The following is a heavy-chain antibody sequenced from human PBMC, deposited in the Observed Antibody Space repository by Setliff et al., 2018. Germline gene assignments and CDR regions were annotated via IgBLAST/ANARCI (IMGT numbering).Heavy chain of an antibody. Sequence: GASVKVSCKASGFTLTSYPIHWVRQAHGQRLEWMGWINPDNGNRKYSQRFQGRVTITRDTSASTVFLELSTLRSEDTAVYYCTRDFLGATASFDIWGQGTMVAVSS. D-gene: IGHD3-3*01. J-gene: IGHJ3*02. CDR2: INPDNGNR. V-gene: IGHV1-3*01. CDR3: TRDFLGATASFDI. CDR1: GFTLTSYP.